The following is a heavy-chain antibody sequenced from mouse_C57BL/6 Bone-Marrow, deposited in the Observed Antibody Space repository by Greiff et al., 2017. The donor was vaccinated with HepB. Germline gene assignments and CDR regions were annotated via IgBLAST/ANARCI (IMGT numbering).Heavy chain of an antibody. Sequence: ESGAELVRPGASVTLSCKASGYTFTDYEMHWVKQTPVHGLEWIGAFDPETGGTAYNQKFKGKAILTADKSSSTAYMELRSLTSEDSAVYYCTRWGTVVATDYYAMDYWGQGTSVTVSS. D-gene: IGHD1-1*01. CDR3: TRWGTVVATDYYAMDY. J-gene: IGHJ4*01. CDR1: GYTFTDYE. V-gene: IGHV1-15*01. CDR2: FDPETGGT.